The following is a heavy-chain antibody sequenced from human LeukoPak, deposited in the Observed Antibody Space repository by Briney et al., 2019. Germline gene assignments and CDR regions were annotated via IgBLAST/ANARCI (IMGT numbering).Heavy chain of an antibody. Sequence: GGSLRLSCVASAFAFSSNWMSWVRQAPGKGLEWVASIKEDGSETYYVDSVNGRFTISRDNAKNSLYLQMSGLRAEDTAVYYCARDLHPRYYLPDYWGQGTLVTVSS. J-gene: IGHJ4*02. CDR1: AFAFSSNW. D-gene: IGHD1-26*01. CDR3: ARDLHPRYYLPDY. V-gene: IGHV3-7*04. CDR2: IKEDGSET.